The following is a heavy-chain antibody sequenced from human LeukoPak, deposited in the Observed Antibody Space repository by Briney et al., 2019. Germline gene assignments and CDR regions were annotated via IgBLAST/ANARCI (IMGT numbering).Heavy chain of an antibody. CDR2: FDPEDGKT. CDR3: ATHPSEAGHLSLYTIYYFDY. CDR1: GYTLTELS. D-gene: IGHD6-19*01. Sequence: ASVKVSCKVSGYTLTELSMHWVRQAPGKGLEWMEGFDPEDGKTIYAQKFQGRVTMTEDTSTDTACMELSSLRSEDTAVYYCATHPSEAGHLSLYTIYYFDYWGQGTLVTVSS. J-gene: IGHJ4*02. V-gene: IGHV1-24*01.